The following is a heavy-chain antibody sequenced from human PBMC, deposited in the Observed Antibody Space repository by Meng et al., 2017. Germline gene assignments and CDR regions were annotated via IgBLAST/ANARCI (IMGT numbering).Heavy chain of an antibody. D-gene: IGHD2-2*02. CDR1: GFTFSSYA. CDR2: ISYDGSNK. Sequence: VQLVESGGGLVQPGGSLRLSCAASGFTFSSYAMSWVRQAPGKGLEWVAVISYDGSNKYYADSVKGRFTISRDNSKNTLYLQMNSLRAEDTAVYYCARELYLAEFDPWGQGTLVTVSS. CDR3: ARELYLAEFDP. V-gene: IGHV3-30*01. J-gene: IGHJ5*02.